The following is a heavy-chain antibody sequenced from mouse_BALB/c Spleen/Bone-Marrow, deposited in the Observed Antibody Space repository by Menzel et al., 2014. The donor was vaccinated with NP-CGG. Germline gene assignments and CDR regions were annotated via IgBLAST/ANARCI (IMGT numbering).Heavy chain of an antibody. CDR1: GFTFSDFY. V-gene: IGHV7-1*02. D-gene: IGHD2-10*02. CDR3: ARDVGYGNYFVY. J-gene: IGHJ3*01. CDR2: SRNRAKYYTT. Sequence: EVMLVESGGGLVQPGDSLRLSCATSGFTFSDFYMEWVRQPPGKRLEWIATSRNRAKYYTTEYSASVKGRFIVSRDTSQSVLYLQMNALRAEDTAIYYCARDVGYGNYFVYWGRGTLVTVSA.